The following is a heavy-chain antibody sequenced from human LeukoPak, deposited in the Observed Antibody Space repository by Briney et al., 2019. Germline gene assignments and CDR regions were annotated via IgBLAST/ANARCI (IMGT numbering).Heavy chain of an antibody. CDR2: IYYSGST. Sequence: PSETLSLTCSVSGGSISSYDWSWIRQPPGKGLEWIGYIYYSGSTNYNPSLKSRVTISVDTSKSQFSLKLSSVSAADTAVYYCARGGGSDFDYWGQGTRVTVSS. D-gene: IGHD6-19*01. J-gene: IGHJ4*02. CDR1: GGSISSYD. V-gene: IGHV4-59*01. CDR3: ARGGGSDFDY.